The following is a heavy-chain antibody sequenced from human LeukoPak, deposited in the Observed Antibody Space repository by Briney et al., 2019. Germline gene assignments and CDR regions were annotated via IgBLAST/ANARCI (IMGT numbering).Heavy chain of an antibody. V-gene: IGHV3-74*01. CDR1: GFTISPYW. D-gene: IGHD1-26*01. J-gene: IGHJ6*03. CDR3: AREWDLPGAYNMDV. CDR2: ISRDGSNT. Sequence: PGGSLRLSCAASGFTISPYWMHWVRQTPGKGLVWVSRISRDGSNTVYADSVKGRFTISRDNANKTLYLQMNSLRGDDTAVYYCAREWDLPGAYNMDVWGKGTTVTVSS.